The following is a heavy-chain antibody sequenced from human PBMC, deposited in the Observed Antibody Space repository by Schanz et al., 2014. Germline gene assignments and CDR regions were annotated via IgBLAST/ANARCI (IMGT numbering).Heavy chain of an antibody. CDR1: GGSFSNHV. Sequence: QVQLMQSGAEVAEPGSSVKVSCRASGGSFSNHVLTWVRQAPGQGLEWLGRFIPMVDVAKYSDKFQGRVTMTADKSTNVFYMQLSGLTSEDTAVYYCAKDAADFLAGYYLESWGQGTLVAVSA. CDR3: AKDAADFLAGYYLES. J-gene: IGHJ4*02. D-gene: IGHD3-9*01. CDR2: FIPMVDVA. V-gene: IGHV1-69*04.